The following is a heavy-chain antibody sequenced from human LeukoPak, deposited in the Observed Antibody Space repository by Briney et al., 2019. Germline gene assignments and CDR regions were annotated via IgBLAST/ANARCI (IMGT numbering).Heavy chain of an antibody. V-gene: IGHV3-9*01. J-gene: IGHJ4*02. CDR3: AKGAGGDYGDYVDY. CDR2: ISWNSGSI. Sequence: PGGSLRLSCAASGFTFSSYAMHWVRQAPGKGLEWVSGISWNSGSIGYADSVKGRFTISRDNAKNSLYLQMNSLRAEDTALYYCAKGAGGDYGDYVDYWGQGTLVTVSS. D-gene: IGHD4-17*01. CDR1: GFTFSSYA.